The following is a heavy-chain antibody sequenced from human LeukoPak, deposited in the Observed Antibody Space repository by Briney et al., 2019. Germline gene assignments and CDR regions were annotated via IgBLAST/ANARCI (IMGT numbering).Heavy chain of an antibody. CDR1: GYSISSGYY. V-gene: IGHV4-38-2*01. J-gene: IGHJ4*02. D-gene: IGHD1-14*01. CDR3: ARHNAALLY. CDR2: IYHSGST. Sequence: PSETLSLTCAVSGYSISSGYYWGWIRQPPGKGLEWIGSIYHSGSTYYNPSLKSRVTISVDTSKNQFSLKLSSVTAADTAVYYCARHNAALLYWGQGTPVTVSS.